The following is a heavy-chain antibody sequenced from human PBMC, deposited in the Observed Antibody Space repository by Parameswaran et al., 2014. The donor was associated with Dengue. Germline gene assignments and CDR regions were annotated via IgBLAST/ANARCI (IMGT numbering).Heavy chain of an antibody. J-gene: IGHJ4*02. V-gene: IGHV1-69-2*01. Sequence: WVRQAPGQGLEWMGRVDPEDGETVFAEKFQGRVTITADTSTDTAYLELRSLRSDDMAVYYCATGLAIDYWGQGTLVTVSS. CDR2: VDPEDGET. CDR3: ATGLAIDY.